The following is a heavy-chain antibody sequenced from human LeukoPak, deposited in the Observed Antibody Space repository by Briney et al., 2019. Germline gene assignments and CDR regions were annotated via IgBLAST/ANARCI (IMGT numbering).Heavy chain of an antibody. CDR3: ARLGYSYESDY. D-gene: IGHD5-18*01. CDR2: IWYDGSNK. Sequence: PXRSLRLSCAASGFTFSSYGMHWVRQAPGKGLEWVAVIWYDGSNKYYADSVKGRFTISRVNSKNTLYLQMNSLRAEDTAVYYCARLGYSYESDYWGQGTLVTVSS. CDR1: GFTFSSYG. V-gene: IGHV3-33*01. J-gene: IGHJ4*02.